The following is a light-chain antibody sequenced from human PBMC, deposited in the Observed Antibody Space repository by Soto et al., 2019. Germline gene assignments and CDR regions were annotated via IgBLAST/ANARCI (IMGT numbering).Light chain of an antibody. J-gene: IGKJ1*01. CDR3: QQYGSSGT. Sequence: EIVLTQSPGTLSLSPGARATLSCRARQSVSSSYLAWYQQNPGQAPRLLIYGASSRATGIPDRFRGSGSATDFPLTISRLEPEDSAVYYCQQYGSSGTFGQGTKVDNK. CDR2: GAS. V-gene: IGKV3-20*01. CDR1: QSVSSSY.